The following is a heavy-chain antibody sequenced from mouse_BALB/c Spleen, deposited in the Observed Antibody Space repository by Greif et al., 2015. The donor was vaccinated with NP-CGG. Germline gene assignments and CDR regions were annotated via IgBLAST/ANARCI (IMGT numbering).Heavy chain of an antibody. V-gene: IGHV5-6-4*01. CDR3: TRDRPYDYDVRVDLDY. J-gene: IGHJ2*01. CDR2: ISSGGSYT. Sequence: EVQGVESGGGLVKPGGSLKLSCAASGFTFSSYTMSWVRQTPEKRLEWVATISSGGSYTYYPDSVKGRFTISRDNAKNTPYLQMSSLKSEDTAMYYCTRDRPYDYDVRVDLDYWGQGTTLTVSS. CDR1: GFTFSSYT. D-gene: IGHD2-4*01.